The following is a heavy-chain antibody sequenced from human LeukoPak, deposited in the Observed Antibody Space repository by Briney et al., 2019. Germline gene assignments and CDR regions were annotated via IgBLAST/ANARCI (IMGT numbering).Heavy chain of an antibody. D-gene: IGHD3-10*01. Sequence: SETLSLTCTVSGGSISSTRYYWGWIRQPPGKGLEWIGSIYYSGSTNYNPSLKSRVTISVDTSKNQFSLKLSSVTAADTAVYYCARVGYSSSGNYYNDRGAFDYWGQGTLVTVSS. V-gene: IGHV4-39*07. CDR1: GGSISSTRYY. CDR2: IYYSGST. CDR3: ARVGYSSSGNYYNDRGAFDY. J-gene: IGHJ4*02.